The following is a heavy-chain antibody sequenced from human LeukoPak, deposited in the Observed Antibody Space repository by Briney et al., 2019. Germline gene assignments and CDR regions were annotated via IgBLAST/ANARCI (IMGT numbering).Heavy chain of an antibody. D-gene: IGHD1-26*01. CDR1: GGSISSHY. J-gene: IGHJ4*02. Sequence: SETLSLTCTVSGGSISSHYWSWIRQPPGKGLEWIGYIYYSGSTNYNPSLKGRVTISVVTSKNQFSLKLSSVTAADTAIYYCASGSYYFDFWGQGTLVTVSS. CDR3: ASGSYYFDF. V-gene: IGHV4-59*11. CDR2: IYYSGST.